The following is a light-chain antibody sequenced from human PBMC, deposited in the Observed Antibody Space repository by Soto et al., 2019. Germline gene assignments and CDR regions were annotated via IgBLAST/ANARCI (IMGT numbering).Light chain of an antibody. CDR1: HTVANF. V-gene: IGKV3-11*01. CDR2: DVS. Sequence: DTELIQSPAPLSLSPGERATLSCRASHTVANFLAWYQHQAGQAPRLLIYDVSNRATGIPARFSGSGSGTDFTLTISSLEPDDFAVYYCQQRSNWPPTFGGGTNVEIK. J-gene: IGKJ4*01. CDR3: QQRSNWPPT.